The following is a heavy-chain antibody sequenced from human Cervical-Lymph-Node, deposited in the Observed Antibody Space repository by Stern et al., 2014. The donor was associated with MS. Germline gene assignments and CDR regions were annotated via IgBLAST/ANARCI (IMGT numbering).Heavy chain of an antibody. V-gene: IGHV4-59*01. J-gene: IGHJ4*02. CDR1: GGSISTYY. Sequence: QVQLQESGPGLVKPSETLSLTCLISGGSISTYYWSLVRQPPGKRLEWIGYIYYSGNTNYNPSLKSRVAMSVDTSKNQFSLKLGSVTAADTAVYYCARDDGYSGYDSWGQGTLVTVSS. D-gene: IGHD5-12*01. CDR2: IYYSGNT. CDR3: ARDDGYSGYDS.